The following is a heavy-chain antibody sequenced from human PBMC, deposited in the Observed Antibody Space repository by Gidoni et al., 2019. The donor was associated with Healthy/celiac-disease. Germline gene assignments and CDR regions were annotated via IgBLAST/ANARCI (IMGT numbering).Heavy chain of an antibody. CDR3: ARVCSFGSGVMRDAFDI. J-gene: IGHJ3*02. CDR1: GYTFTSYE. D-gene: IGHD3-16*01. CDR2: MNPNSG. V-gene: IGHV1-8*01. Sequence: QVQLVQSGAEVTKPGASVKVSCKASGYTFTSYEINWVRQATGQGLEWMGWMNPNSGNTSISTAYMELSSLRSEDTAVYYCARVCSFGSGVMRDAFDIWGQGTMVTVSS.